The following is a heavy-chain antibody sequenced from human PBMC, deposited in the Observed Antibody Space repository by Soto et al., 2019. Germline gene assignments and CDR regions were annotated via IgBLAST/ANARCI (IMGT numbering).Heavy chain of an antibody. CDR2: ISYDGSNK. CDR1: GFTFSSYA. CDR3: ARAGYYDFWSGYTRSYYYYGMDV. V-gene: IGHV3-30-3*01. J-gene: IGHJ6*02. Sequence: PGGSLRLSCAASGFTFSSYAMHWVRQAPGKGLEWVAVISYDGSNKYYADSVKGRFTISRDNSKNTLYLQMNSLRAEDTAVYYCARAGYYDFWSGYTRSYYYYGMDVWGQGTTVTVSS. D-gene: IGHD3-3*01.